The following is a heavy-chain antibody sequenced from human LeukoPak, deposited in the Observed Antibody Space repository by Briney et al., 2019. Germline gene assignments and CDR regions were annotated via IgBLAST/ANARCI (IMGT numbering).Heavy chain of an antibody. D-gene: IGHD3-10*01. CDR3: ARYFGSGSYQWYFDL. CDR1: GGSISSSY. V-gene: IGHV4-59*01. J-gene: IGHJ2*01. Sequence: SETLSLTCSVSGGSISSSYWSWIRQPPGKGLEWIGYIYHSGDTNSSPSLKSRVTMSVDTSNNHFSLKLRSVTAADTAAYYCARYFGSGSYQWYFDLWGRGTLVTVSS. CDR2: IYHSGDT.